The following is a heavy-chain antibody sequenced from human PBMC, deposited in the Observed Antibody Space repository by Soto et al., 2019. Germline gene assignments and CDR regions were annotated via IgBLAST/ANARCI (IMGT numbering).Heavy chain of an antibody. J-gene: IGHJ4*02. CDR1: GFTFSSYW. CDR3: ARHHGFCTSPSCSAYFDY. CDR2: IKQEGSEK. V-gene: IGHV3-7*01. Sequence: GGSLRLSCAASGFTFSSYWMSWVRQAPGKWLEWVANIKQEGSEKYYVDSVKGRCTISRDNAKNSLYLQMNSLGAEDTGVYYCARHHGFCTSPSCSAYFDYWGQGSLVTVSS. D-gene: IGHD2-2*03.